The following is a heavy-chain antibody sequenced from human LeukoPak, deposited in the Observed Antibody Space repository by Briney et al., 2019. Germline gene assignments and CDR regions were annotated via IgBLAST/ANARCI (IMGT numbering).Heavy chain of an antibody. V-gene: IGHV3-33*01. J-gene: IGHJ4*02. CDR3: TIGYCSSTSCYTRGY. CDR2: IWYDGSNK. CDR1: GFTFSSYG. Sequence: PGGSLRLSCAASGFTFSSYGMHWVRQAPGKGLEWVAVIWYDGSNKYYADSVKGRFTISRDNSKNTLYLQMNSLKTEDTAVYYCTIGYCSSTSCYTRGYWGQGTLVTVSS. D-gene: IGHD2-2*02.